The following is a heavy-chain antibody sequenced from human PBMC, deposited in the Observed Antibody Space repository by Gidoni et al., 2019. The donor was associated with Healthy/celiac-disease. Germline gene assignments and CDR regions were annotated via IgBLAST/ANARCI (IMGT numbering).Heavy chain of an antibody. J-gene: IGHJ3*02. D-gene: IGHD6-19*01. V-gene: IGHV4-39*01. CDR1: GGSISSSSYY. CDR2: IYYSGST. CDR3: ARRSSGWYLSYAFDI. Sequence: QLQLQESGPGLVKPSETLSLTCTVYGGSISSSSYYWGWIRQPPGKGLEWIGSIYYSGSTYYNPSLKSRVTISVDTSKNQFSLKLSSVTAADTAVYYCARRSSGWYLSYAFDIWGQGTMVTVSS.